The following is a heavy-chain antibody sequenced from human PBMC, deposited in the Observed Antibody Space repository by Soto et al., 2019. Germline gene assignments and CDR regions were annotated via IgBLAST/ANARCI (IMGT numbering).Heavy chain of an antibody. CDR1: GFTFTSSA. CDR2: IVVGSGNT. Sequence: SVKVSCKASGFTFTSSAVQWVRQARGQRLEWIGWIVVGSGNTNYAQKFQERVTITRDMSTSTVYMELSSLRSEDTAVYYCAANSPHDYVWGSYRLFGAFDIWGQGTMVTVSS. D-gene: IGHD3-16*02. CDR3: AANSPHDYVWGSYRLFGAFDI. V-gene: IGHV1-58*01. J-gene: IGHJ3*02.